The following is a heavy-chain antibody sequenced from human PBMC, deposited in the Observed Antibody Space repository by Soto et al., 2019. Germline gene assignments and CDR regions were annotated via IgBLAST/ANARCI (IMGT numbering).Heavy chain of an antibody. D-gene: IGHD2-15*01. J-gene: IGHJ6*02. CDR2: IHSSGRT. CDR3: ARVVRCTRSGCYYLAMDV. CDR1: GESVSSGDYH. V-gene: IGHV4-61*08. Sequence: SETLSLTCNVCGESVSSGDYHWNWIRQPPGKGLEWIGSIHSSGRTNYNPSLKSRVSMSLDTSKNQFSLSLSSVGAADTAMYYCARVVRCTRSGCYYLAMDVWGQGTTVAVSS.